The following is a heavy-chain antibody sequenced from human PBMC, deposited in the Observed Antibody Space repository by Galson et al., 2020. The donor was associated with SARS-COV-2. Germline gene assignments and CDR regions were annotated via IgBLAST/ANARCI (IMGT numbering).Heavy chain of an antibody. CDR1: GGSISGYY. CDR2: IFYSGNT. V-gene: IGHV4-59*01. CDR3: ARGGGSGWLNDALDI. Sequence: ASETLSLTCTVSGGSISGYYWSWIRQPPGKGLEWIGYIFYSGNTKYNPSLKSRLTISLDTSKNQFSLNLDSVTAADTAVYYCARGGGSGWLNDALDIWGQGTMVTVSS. D-gene: IGHD6-19*01. J-gene: IGHJ3*02.